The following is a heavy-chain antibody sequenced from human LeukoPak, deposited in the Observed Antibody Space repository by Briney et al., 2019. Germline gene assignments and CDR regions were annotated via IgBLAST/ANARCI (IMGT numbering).Heavy chain of an antibody. V-gene: IGHV3-21*01. CDR2: ISSSSSYI. Sequence: GGSLRLSCAASGFTFSSYSMNWVRQAPGKGLGWVSSISSSSSYIYYADSVKGRFTISRDNAKNSLYLQMNSLRAEGTAVYYCARERRVYYDFWSGYYTGMDYYYGMDVWGQGTTVTVSS. CDR1: GFTFSSYS. J-gene: IGHJ6*02. CDR3: ARERRVYYDFWSGYYTGMDYYYGMDV. D-gene: IGHD3-3*01.